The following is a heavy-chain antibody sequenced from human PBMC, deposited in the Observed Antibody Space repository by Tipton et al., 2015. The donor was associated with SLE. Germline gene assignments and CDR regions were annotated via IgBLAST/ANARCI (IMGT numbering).Heavy chain of an antibody. J-gene: IGHJ4*02. Sequence: TLSLTCSVSGVSVASTDFSWVWIRQPPGEGLESIGSIYYSGSTSYNPSLRSRVTISVDTSTNQISLRLNSVTAADTAVYCCARDPNGGYGSFDYWGLGALVTVSS. CDR2: IYYSGST. V-gene: IGHV4-39*07. CDR3: ARDPNGGYGSFDY. D-gene: IGHD7-27*01. CDR1: GVSVASTDFS.